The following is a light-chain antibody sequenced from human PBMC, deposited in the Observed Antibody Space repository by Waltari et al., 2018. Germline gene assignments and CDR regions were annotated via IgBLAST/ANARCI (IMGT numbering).Light chain of an antibody. CDR2: GAS. J-gene: IGKJ1*01. Sequence: DIVFIQSPGLLSLATGARAPLSCWASQSVGRSLAWYQQKRGQAPRLLIYGASTRATGIPDRFSGSGSGTDFSLTISRLEPEDFAVYYCQHYVRLPVTFGQGTKVEIK. CDR1: QSVGRS. CDR3: QHYVRLPVT. V-gene: IGKV3-20*01.